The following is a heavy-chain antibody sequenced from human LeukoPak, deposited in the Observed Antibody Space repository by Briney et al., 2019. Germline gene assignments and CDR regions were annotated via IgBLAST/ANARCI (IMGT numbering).Heavy chain of an antibody. V-gene: IGHV4-59*01. CDR3: AREGLGSGSYSGLYDY. CDR1: GVSISSYY. CDR2: IYYSGST. J-gene: IGHJ4*02. D-gene: IGHD3-10*01. Sequence: SETLSLTCTVSGVSISSYYWSWIRQPPGKGLEWIGYIYYSGSTNYNPSLKSRVTISVDTSKNQCSLKLSSVTAADTAVYYCAREGLGSGSYSGLYDYWGQGTLVTVSS.